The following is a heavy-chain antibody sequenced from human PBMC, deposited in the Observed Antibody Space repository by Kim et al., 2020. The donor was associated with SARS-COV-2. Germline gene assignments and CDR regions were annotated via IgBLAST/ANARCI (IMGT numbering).Heavy chain of an antibody. J-gene: IGHJ4*02. D-gene: IGHD3-22*01. Sequence: GGSLRLSCAASGFTFDDYAMHWVRQAPGKGLEWVSLISGDGGSTYYADSVKGRFTISRDNSKNSLYLQMNSLRTEDTALYYCAKDLFYYYDSSGYLGVFDYWGQGTLVTVSS. V-gene: IGHV3-43*02. CDR1: GFTFDDYA. CDR3: AKDLFYYYDSSGYLGVFDY. CDR2: ISGDGGST.